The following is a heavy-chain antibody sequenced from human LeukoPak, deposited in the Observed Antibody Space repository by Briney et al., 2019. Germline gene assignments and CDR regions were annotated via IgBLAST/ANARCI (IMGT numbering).Heavy chain of an antibody. CDR2: IYYSGST. V-gene: IGHV4-59*08. D-gene: IGHD6-19*01. J-gene: IGHJ3*02. Sequence: KPSETLSLTCTVSGGSISSYYWSWIRQPPGKGLEWIGYIYYSGSTNYNPSLKSRVTISVDTSKNQFSLKLSSVTAADTAVYYCARGGGSARYGNAFDIWGQGTLVTVSS. CDR1: GGSISSYY. CDR3: ARGGGSARYGNAFDI.